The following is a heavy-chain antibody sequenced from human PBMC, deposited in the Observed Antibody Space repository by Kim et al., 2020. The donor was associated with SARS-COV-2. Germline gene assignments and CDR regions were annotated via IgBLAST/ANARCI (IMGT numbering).Heavy chain of an antibody. J-gene: IGHJ3*02. D-gene: IGHD2-21*01. Sequence: SETLSLTCIVSGGSITGYYWSWIRQPPGKGLEWIGYVYYSGNTYHNPSLKSRVTISVDTSKNQFSLTVNSVPAADTAVYYCARHYSAKSYDMWGQGTMV. CDR3: ARHYSAKSYDM. CDR1: GGSITGYY. CDR2: VYYSGNT. V-gene: IGHV4-59*08.